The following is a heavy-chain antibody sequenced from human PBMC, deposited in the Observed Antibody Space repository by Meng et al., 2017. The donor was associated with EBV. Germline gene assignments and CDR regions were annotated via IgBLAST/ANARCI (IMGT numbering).Heavy chain of an antibody. J-gene: IGHJ4*02. V-gene: IGHV4-61*08. D-gene: IGHD2/OR15-2a*01. CDR3: AKSRSSTPGIVDD. CDR1: GVSVTSGAYP. Sequence: QLQESGPGLVKPSETLSLTCIVSGVSVTSGAYPWSWSRQSPGKGLEWIGYIYDTGITIYNPSLKSRVTISLETSKNQFSLKVNSVTTADTAVYYCAKSRSSTPGIVDDWGQGTLVTVSS. CDR2: IYDTGIT.